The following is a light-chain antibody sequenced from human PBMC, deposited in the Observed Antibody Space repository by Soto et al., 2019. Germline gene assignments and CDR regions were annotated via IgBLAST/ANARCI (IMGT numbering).Light chain of an antibody. J-gene: IGKJ1*01. CDR1: QSISSW. CDR3: QQYSNYWT. V-gene: IGKV1-5*03. CDR2: KAS. Sequence: DIQMTQSPSTLSASVGXXXXXXXXASQSISSWLAWYQQKPGKAPKLLIYKASSLESGVPSRFTGSGSGTEFTLTITSLQPDDFATXYCQQYSNYWTFGQGTKVEIK.